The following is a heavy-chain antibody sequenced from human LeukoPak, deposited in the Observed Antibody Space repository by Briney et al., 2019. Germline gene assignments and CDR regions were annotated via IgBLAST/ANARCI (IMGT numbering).Heavy chain of an antibody. CDR3: ARESYGDLHFDY. CDR2: ISKDGSIT. D-gene: IGHD4-17*01. CDR1: RFTFSSYS. V-gene: IGHV3-30*04. Sequence: PGTSLRLSCAASRFTFSSYSMHWVRQAPGKGLEWVALISKDGSITLYADSVKGRFTISRDNSKNRLYLQINSLRTEDTSVYFCARESYGDLHFDYWGQGTLVAVCS. J-gene: IGHJ4*02.